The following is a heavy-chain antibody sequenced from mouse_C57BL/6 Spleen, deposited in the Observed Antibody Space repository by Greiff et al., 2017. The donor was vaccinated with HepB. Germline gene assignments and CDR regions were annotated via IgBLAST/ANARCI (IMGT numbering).Heavy chain of an antibody. CDR1: GFSLTSYG. CDR3: AKDYYGSRGAMDY. V-gene: IGHV2-5*01. CDR2: IWRGGST. D-gene: IGHD1-1*01. J-gene: IGHJ4*01. Sequence: VQLVESGPGLVQPSQSLSITCTVSGFSLTSYGVHWVRQSPGKGLEWLGVIWRGGSTDYNAAFMSRLSITKDNSKSQVFFKMNSLQADDTAIYYCAKDYYGSRGAMDYWGQGTSVTVSS.